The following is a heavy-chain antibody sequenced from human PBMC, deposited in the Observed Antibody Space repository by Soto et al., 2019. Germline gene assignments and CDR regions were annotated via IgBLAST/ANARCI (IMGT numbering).Heavy chain of an antibody. CDR2: ISASSART. Sequence: QVQLVQSGAEVKKPGASVKVSCKASGYTFTSYGVSWVRQAPGQGLEWMGWISASSARTNNAQRFRDTGAMAPGPSTRPPYMERRSLGAGDRAVYSGGRGRFGELSFDYWGQETLVTFSS. V-gene: IGHV1-18*01. CDR1: GYTFTSYG. CDR3: GRGRFGELSFDY. J-gene: IGHJ4*02. D-gene: IGHD3-10*01.